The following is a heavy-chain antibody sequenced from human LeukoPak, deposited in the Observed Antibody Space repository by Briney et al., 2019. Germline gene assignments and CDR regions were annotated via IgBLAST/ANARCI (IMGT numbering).Heavy chain of an antibody. CDR2: IKQDGSEK. D-gene: IGHD2-15*01. V-gene: IGHV3-7*01. J-gene: IGHJ1*01. Sequence: GGSLRLSCAASGFTFTKYWMSWVRQAPGKGLEWVANIKQDGSEKYYVDSVKGRFTMSRDNAKNSLYLQMNSLRAEDTAVYYCARDLMGAAHYFQHWGQGTLVTVSS. CDR1: GFTFTKYW. CDR3: ARDLMGAAHYFQH.